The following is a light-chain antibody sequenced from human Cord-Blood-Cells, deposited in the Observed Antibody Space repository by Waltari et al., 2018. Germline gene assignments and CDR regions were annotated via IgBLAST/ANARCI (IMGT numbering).Light chain of an antibody. J-gene: IGKJ2*01. V-gene: IGKV1-39*01. CDR3: QQGYRTPMYT. CDR2: AAS. Sequence: DIQMTQSPLSLSASVGDRVTITCRASQSISSYLNWYQQKPGQAPKLLIYAASSLQSGVPSRFSGSGSGTDFTLTISSLQPEDVATYYCQQGYRTPMYTFGQGTKLEIK. CDR1: QSISSY.